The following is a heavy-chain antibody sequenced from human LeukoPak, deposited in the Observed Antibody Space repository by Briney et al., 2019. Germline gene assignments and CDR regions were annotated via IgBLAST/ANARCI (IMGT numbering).Heavy chain of an antibody. CDR2: IYHSGNT. Sequence: SETLSLTCTVSGGSISSGSYYCGWIRQPPGKGLEWIGSIYHSGNTYYNPSLKSRVTLSVDTSKNQFSLKLSSVTAADTAVYYCAGSNYDNWFDPWGQGALVSVSS. V-gene: IGHV4-39*01. CDR1: GGSISSGSYY. J-gene: IGHJ5*02. CDR3: AGSNYDNWFDP. D-gene: IGHD3-10*01.